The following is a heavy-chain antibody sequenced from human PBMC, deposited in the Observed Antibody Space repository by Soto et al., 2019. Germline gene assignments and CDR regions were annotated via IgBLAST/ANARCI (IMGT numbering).Heavy chain of an antibody. CDR2: INAHSGGT. CDR3: AKDLTRQLAYWLDP. Sequence: ASVKVSCKASGFSFTGYYIHWLRQAPGQGLEWMGWINAHSGGTEYAQKFQGRVTLARDTSIATAYLTLTSLTSDDTALYYCAKDLTRQLAYWLDPWGQGTQVTVSS. V-gene: IGHV1-2*02. D-gene: IGHD6-6*01. J-gene: IGHJ5*02. CDR1: GFSFTGYY.